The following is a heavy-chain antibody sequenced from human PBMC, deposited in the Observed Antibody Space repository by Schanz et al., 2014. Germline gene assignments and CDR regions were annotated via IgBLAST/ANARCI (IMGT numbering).Heavy chain of an antibody. CDR2: IKQDGSEK. V-gene: IGHV3-7*03. Sequence: VQLVESGGGLVKPGGSLRLSCAASGFTFSDYYMNWIRQAPGKGLEWVANIKQDGSEKYYVDSVKGRFTISRDNAKHSLYLQMNSLRAEDTAIYYCATSYSSSSYFYVMDVWGQGTTVTVSS. CDR1: GFTFSDYY. CDR3: ATSYSSSSYFYVMDV. J-gene: IGHJ6*02. D-gene: IGHD6-6*01.